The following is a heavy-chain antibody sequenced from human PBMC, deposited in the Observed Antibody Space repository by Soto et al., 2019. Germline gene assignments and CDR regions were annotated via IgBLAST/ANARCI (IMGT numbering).Heavy chain of an antibody. Sequence: QVQLVESGGGVVHPGRSLRLSCAASGFTFTNYAVHWVRQAPGKGLEWVALISYTGTNKYYADSVKGRFTISRDNSKNTVSLKMNSLRTEDTAVYYWARGGTSSGLGWGGMDVWGQGTTVTVSS. CDR3: ARGGTSSGLGWGGMDV. V-gene: IGHV3-30-3*01. CDR2: ISYTGTNK. CDR1: GFTFTNYA. J-gene: IGHJ6*02. D-gene: IGHD6-19*01.